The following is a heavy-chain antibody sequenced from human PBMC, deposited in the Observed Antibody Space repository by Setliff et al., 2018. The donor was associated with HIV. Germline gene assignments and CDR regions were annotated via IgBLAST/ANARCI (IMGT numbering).Heavy chain of an antibody. Sequence: SLKISRITSGFTFDSFWMGWVRQAPGKGLEWVANINQDGRDKYFVDSVRGRLTISRDNAKNSLFLQMNGLRAGDTAVYYCARAPPEDSSSWYGNPCFDSWGQGTLVTVSS. J-gene: IGHJ4*02. V-gene: IGHV3-7*03. CDR2: INQDGRDK. CDR3: ARAPPEDSSSWYGNPCFDS. D-gene: IGHD6-13*01. CDR1: GFTFDSFW.